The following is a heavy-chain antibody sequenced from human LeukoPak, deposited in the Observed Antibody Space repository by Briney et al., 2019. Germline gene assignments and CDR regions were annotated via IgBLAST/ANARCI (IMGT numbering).Heavy chain of an antibody. CDR1: GFTFSSYA. Sequence: GGSLRLSCAASGFTFSSYAMHWVRQAPGKGLEWVAVISYDGSNKYYADSVKGRFTISRDNSKNTLYLQMNSLRAEDTAVYYCARYRAPIDYWGQGTLVTVSS. V-gene: IGHV3-30-3*01. J-gene: IGHJ4*02. CDR3: ARYRAPIDY. CDR2: ISYDGSNK. D-gene: IGHD1-14*01.